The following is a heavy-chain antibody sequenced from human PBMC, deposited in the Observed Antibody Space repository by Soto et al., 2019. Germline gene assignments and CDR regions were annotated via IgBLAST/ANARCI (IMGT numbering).Heavy chain of an antibody. CDR3: ARLEGLATISYYFDF. CDR2: VYYSGNT. V-gene: IGHV4-39*01. CDR1: GGSISSRSYY. D-gene: IGHD3-9*01. Sequence: SETLSLTCTVSGGSISSRSYYWGWVRQPPGKGLEWIGSVYYSGNTYYNPSLESRVTISLDKSKNQFSLKLTSVTAADSAVYFCARLEGLATISYYFDFWGPGALVTVSS. J-gene: IGHJ4*02.